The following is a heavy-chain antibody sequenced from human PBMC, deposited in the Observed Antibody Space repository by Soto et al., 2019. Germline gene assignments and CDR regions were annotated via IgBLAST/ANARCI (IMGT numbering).Heavy chain of an antibody. CDR1: GGSISSGGYY. CDR2: IYYSGSS. D-gene: IGHD2-2*01. CDR3: ARVRCGSTSCYRFDY. Sequence: QVQLQESGPGLVKPSQTLSLTCTVSGGSISSGGYYWSWIRQHPGKGLEWIGYIYYSGSSYYNPSLTRRVTISADTSKNQFSLKLSSVTAADTAVYYCARVRCGSTSCYRFDYWGQGTLVTVSS. J-gene: IGHJ4*02. V-gene: IGHV4-31*03.